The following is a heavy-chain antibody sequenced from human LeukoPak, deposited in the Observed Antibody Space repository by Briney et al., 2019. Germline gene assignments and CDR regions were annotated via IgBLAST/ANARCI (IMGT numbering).Heavy chain of an antibody. J-gene: IGHJ4*02. CDR1: GGSISSYY. CDR3: ARSTGYSSTWELDS. V-gene: IGHV4-59*01. D-gene: IGHD6-13*01. Sequence: PSETLSLTCTVSGGSISSYYWSWIRQPPGKGLEWIGHIYYSGSTNYNPSLKSRVTISVDTSKNQFSLKLTSVNAADTAVYFCARSTGYSSTWELDSWGQGTLVTVSS. CDR2: IYYSGST.